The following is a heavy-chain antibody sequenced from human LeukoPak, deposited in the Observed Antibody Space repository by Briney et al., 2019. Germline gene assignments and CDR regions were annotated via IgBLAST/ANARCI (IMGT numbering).Heavy chain of an antibody. J-gene: IGHJ6*03. CDR2: IYTSGST. CDR1: GGSISSGSYY. D-gene: IGHD3-10*01. V-gene: IGHV4-61*02. Sequence: SETLSLTCTVSGGSISSGSYYWSWIRQPAGKGLEWIGRIYTSGSTNYNPSLKSRVTISVDTSRNQFSLKLSSVTAADTAVYYCARVRDYGSGTFGALQYYYYMDVWGKATTVTISS. CDR3: ARVRDYGSGTFGALQYYYYMDV.